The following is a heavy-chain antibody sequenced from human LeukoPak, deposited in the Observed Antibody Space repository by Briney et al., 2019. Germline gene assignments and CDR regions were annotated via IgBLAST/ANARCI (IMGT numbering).Heavy chain of an antibody. V-gene: IGHV4-59*08. Sequence: SETLSLTCTVSGGSISSYYCSWIRQPPGKGLEWIGYIYGGGSTNYNPSLTSRVTISVDTSKNQFSLSLSSVTAADTAVYYCARQVGQMRFDSWGQGTLVTVSS. CDR2: IYGGGST. CDR3: ARQVGQMRFDS. CDR1: GGSISSYY. J-gene: IGHJ5*01. D-gene: IGHD1-26*01.